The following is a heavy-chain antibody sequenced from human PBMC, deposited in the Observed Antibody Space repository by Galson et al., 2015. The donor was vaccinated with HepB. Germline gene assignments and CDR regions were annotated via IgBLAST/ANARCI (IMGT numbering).Heavy chain of an antibody. CDR2: VSFVGRST. CDR3: TKMGYSNFENNYFDP. CDR1: GFTFSSYA. Sequence: LSLSCAASGFTFSSYAMSWVRQAPGKGLEWVSAVSFVGRSTDYADSVKGRFTISRDNSKNTLYLQMNSLRAEDTAIYYCTKMGYSNFENNYFDPWGQGTPVTVSS. J-gene: IGHJ5*02. V-gene: IGHV3-23*01. D-gene: IGHD4-11*01.